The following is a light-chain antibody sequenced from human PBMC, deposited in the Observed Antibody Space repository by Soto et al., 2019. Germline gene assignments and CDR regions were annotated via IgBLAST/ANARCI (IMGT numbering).Light chain of an antibody. CDR2: EVS. CDR1: SSDVGGYNY. CDR3: SAYTSSSTLV. J-gene: IGLJ2*01. V-gene: IGLV2-14*01. Sequence: QSVLTQPASVSGSPGQSITISCTGTSSDVGGYNYVSWYQQHPGKAPKLMIYEVSNRPSGVSNRFSGSKSGNTAALTISGRQAEDEADYYCSAYTSSSTLVFCGGTTVTVL.